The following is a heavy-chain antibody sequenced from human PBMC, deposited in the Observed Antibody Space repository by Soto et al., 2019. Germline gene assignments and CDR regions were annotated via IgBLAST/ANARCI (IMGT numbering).Heavy chain of an antibody. V-gene: IGHV4-34*01. Sequence: SETLSLTCAVYGGSFSGYYWSWIRQPPGKGLEWIGEINHSGSTNYNPSLKSRVTISVDTSKNQFSLKLSSVTAADTAVYYCARAWGHAADIWGHGTMVTVSS. J-gene: IGHJ3*02. CDR2: INHSGST. CDR1: GGSFSGYY. CDR3: ARAWGHAADI. D-gene: IGHD7-27*01.